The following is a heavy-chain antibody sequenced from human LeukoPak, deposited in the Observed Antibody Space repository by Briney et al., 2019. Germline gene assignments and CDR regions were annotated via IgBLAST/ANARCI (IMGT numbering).Heavy chain of an antibody. V-gene: IGHV3-48*03. CDR3: ARDLRGYQDY. CDR1: GFTFSSYE. J-gene: IGHJ4*02. Sequence: GVSLRLSCAASGFTFSSYEMNWVRQAPGKGLEWVSYISSGGSGKDYADSVKGRFTISRDNAKNSLYLQMNSLRAEDTAVYFCARDLRGYQDYWGQGTLVTVSS. CDR2: ISSGGSGK. D-gene: IGHD2-2*01.